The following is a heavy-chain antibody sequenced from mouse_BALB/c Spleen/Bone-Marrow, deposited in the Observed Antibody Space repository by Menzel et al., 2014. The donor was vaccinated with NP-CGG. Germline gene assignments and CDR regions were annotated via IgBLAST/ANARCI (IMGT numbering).Heavy chain of an antibody. CDR1: GYTFTSYW. Sequence: QVQLQQPGAELVRPGASVKLSCKASGYTFTSYWINWVKQRPGQGLEWIGNIFPSETYTNYNQKFKDKATLTVDKSSSTAYTQLSSPTSEDSAVYYCTRDNWDYWGQGTTLTVSS. V-gene: IGHV1-69*02. D-gene: IGHD4-1*01. CDR3: TRDNWDY. J-gene: IGHJ2*01. CDR2: IFPSETYT.